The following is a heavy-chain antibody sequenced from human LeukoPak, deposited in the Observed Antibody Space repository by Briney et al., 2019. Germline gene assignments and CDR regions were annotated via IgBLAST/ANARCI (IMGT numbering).Heavy chain of an antibody. J-gene: IGHJ3*02. D-gene: IGHD4-17*01. V-gene: IGHV4-59*11. CDR1: DGSISSHY. CDR3: ARDLVTVTKGFDI. CDR2: IYYSGST. Sequence: PSETLSLTCTVSDGSISSHYWSWIRQPPGKGLEWIGYIYYSGSTNYNPSLKSRVTISIDTSKNQFSLKLRSVTAADTAVYYCARDLVTVTKGFDIWGQGTMVSVSS.